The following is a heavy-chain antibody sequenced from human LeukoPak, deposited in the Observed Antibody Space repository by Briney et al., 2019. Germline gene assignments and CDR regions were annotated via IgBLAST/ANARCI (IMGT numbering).Heavy chain of an antibody. J-gene: IGHJ5*02. V-gene: IGHV3-33*01. CDR2: IWYDGSNK. CDR1: GFTFSSYG. CDR3: ARDRRTLWFGELSDWFDP. D-gene: IGHD3-10*01. Sequence: GGSLRLSCAASGFTFSSYGMHWVRQAPGKGLEWVAVIWYDGSNKYYADSMKGRFTISRDNSKNTLYLQMNSLRAEDTAVYYCARDRRTLWFGELSDWFDPWGQGTLVTVSS.